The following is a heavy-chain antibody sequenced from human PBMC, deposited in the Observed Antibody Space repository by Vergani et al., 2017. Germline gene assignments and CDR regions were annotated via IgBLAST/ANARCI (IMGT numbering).Heavy chain of an antibody. Sequence: EVQLLESGGGLVQPGGSLRLSCEASGFSFPGYAMSWVRQAPGKGLEWVSSISGNNDDVYYADSVKGRFTISRDNAKNSLYLDMSSLRAEDTAVYYCVRDVRVSHTWGQGTLVAVSS. V-gene: IGHV3-21*01. J-gene: IGHJ3*02. CDR3: VRDVRVSHT. CDR2: ISGNNDDV. CDR1: GFSFPGYA.